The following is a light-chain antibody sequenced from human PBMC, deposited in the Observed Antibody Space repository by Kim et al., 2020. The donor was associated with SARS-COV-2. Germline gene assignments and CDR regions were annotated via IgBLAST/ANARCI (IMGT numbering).Light chain of an antibody. CDR3: QAWDSTTVI. Sequence: VSLGQTASITCSGDKLGSKYVCWYQQRPGQSPLLVIYEDDKRPSGIPERFSGSNSGGTATLTISGTQSLDEADYYCQAWDSTTVIFGGGTELTVL. CDR2: EDD. CDR1: KLGSKY. V-gene: IGLV3-1*01. J-gene: IGLJ2*01.